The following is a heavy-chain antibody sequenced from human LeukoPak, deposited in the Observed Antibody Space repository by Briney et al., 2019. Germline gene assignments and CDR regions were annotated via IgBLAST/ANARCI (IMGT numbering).Heavy chain of an antibody. CDR1: GGSINGYF. J-gene: IGHJ5*02. V-gene: IGHV4-59*01. D-gene: IGHD4-17*01. Sequence: SETLSLTCTVSGGSINGYFWTWIRQPPGQGLEWSGYISDSGSTNYNPSLRSRVTLSVDSSNTEFSLRLNSVTAADTAVYYCARVFRGAVTSNWFDPWGQGTPVTVSS. CDR2: ISDSGST. CDR3: ARVFRGAVTSNWFDP.